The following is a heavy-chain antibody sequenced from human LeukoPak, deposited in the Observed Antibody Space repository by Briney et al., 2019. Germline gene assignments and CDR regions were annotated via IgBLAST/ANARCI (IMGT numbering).Heavy chain of an antibody. V-gene: IGHV3-21*01. CDR2: ISSSSSYI. J-gene: IGHJ3*02. Sequence: GGSLRLSCAASGFTFSSYSINWVRQAPGRGLEWVSSISSSSSYIYYADSVKGRFTISRDNAKNSLYLQMDSLRAEDTAVYYCARDRGNRAYYYDSSGYWRGPNDAFDIWGQGTMVTVSS. D-gene: IGHD3-22*01. CDR1: GFTFSSYS. CDR3: ARDRGNRAYYYDSSGYWRGPNDAFDI.